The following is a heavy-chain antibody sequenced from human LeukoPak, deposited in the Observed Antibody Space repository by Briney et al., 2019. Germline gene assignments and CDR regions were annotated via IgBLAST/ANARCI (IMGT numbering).Heavy chain of an antibody. V-gene: IGHV3-21*01. CDR2: ISSSSSYI. CDR3: ASVSFAGTGADY. Sequence: PGVSLRLSCAAAGFTFSSYSMKWVRQAPGKGLEWFSSISSSSSYIYYADSVKGRFTISRDNAKNSLYLQTNSLRAEDTAVYYCASVSFAGTGADYCGQGTLVTVSS. J-gene: IGHJ4*02. D-gene: IGHD1-1*01. CDR1: GFTFSSYS.